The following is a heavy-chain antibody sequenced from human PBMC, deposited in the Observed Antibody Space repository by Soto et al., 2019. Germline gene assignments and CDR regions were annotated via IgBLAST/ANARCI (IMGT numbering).Heavy chain of an antibody. D-gene: IGHD4-17*01. Sequence: ASVKVSCKASGYTFTNYGFTWVRQAPGQGLEWLGWISTYNGNTKYAQKVQGRLTMTTDTSTSTANMELTSLRSDDTALYYCARTTVTPSYSYMDVGGKGSTFTVPS. CDR2: ISTYNGNT. CDR3: ARTTVTPSYSYMDV. J-gene: IGHJ6*03. CDR1: GYTFTNYG. V-gene: IGHV1-18*01.